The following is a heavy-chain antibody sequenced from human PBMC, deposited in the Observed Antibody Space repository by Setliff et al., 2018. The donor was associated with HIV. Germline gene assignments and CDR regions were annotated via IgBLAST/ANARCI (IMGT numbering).Heavy chain of an antibody. J-gene: IGHJ4*02. D-gene: IGHD6-13*01. CDR2: ISGDTGDI. CDR3: ARDGGRIAAAGWHY. CDR1: GYTISAHG. V-gene: IGHV1-18*01. Sequence: GASVKVSCKASGYTISAHGVSWVRHVPGHGLEWMGWISGDTGDIKYSQRFEGRLTMTTETSTNTAYMELRSLRSDDTAVYYCARDGGRIAAAGWHYWGQGTLVTVSS.